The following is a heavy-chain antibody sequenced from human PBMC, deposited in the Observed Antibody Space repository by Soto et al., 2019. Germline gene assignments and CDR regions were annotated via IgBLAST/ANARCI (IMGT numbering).Heavy chain of an antibody. CDR1: GYTFTSYY. Sequence: ASVKVSCKASGYTFTSYYISWVRQAPGQGLEWMGWINVGNGNTRYPQKFQGRLTLTRDTPGNTAYLELNSLISEDTAVYYCATPQGYDGCLDSWGQGTLVTLSS. CDR3: ATPQGYDGCLDS. J-gene: IGHJ4*02. CDR2: INVGNGNT. V-gene: IGHV1-18*01. D-gene: IGHD3-22*01.